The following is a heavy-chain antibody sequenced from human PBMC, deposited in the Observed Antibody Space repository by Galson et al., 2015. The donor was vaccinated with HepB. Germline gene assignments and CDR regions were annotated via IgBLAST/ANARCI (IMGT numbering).Heavy chain of an antibody. V-gene: IGHV3-21*01. CDR1: RFTFSTYY. D-gene: IGHD3-22*01. CDR3: ARGWKPYSNGYPYTYYFDY. Sequence: SLRLSCAASRFTFSTYYMNWVRQAPGKGLEWVSSISGSSNYIYYRDSVKGRFTISRDNAKNSLYLQMNRLRAEDTAVYYCARGWKPYSNGYPYTYYFDYWGQGTLVTVSS. J-gene: IGHJ4*02. CDR2: ISGSSNYI.